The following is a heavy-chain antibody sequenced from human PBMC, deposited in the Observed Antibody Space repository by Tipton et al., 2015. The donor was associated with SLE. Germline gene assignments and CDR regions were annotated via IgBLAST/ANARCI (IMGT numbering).Heavy chain of an antibody. Sequence: GSLRLSCAASGFSFSYYNMNWVRQAPGKGLEWVSSIHSSGNIYYADSVKGRFTISRDNAKNSLYLQMNSLRAEDTAVYYCARGKYYFDYWGQGALVTVSS. D-gene: IGHD2/OR15-2a*01. CDR3: ARGKYYFDY. V-gene: IGHV3-69-1*01. J-gene: IGHJ4*02. CDR2: IHSSGNI. CDR1: GFSFSYYN.